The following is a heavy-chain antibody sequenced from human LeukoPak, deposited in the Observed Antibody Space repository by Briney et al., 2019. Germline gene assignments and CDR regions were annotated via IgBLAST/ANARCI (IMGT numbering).Heavy chain of an antibody. CDR3: ARRCSGGSCYLNWFDP. CDR2: IIPIFGTA. V-gene: IGHV1-69*13. J-gene: IGHJ5*02. D-gene: IGHD2-15*01. Sequence: SVKVSCKASGGTFSSYAISWVRQAPGQGLEWMGGIIPIFGTANYAQKVQGRVTITADESTSTAYMELSSLRSEDTAVYYCARRCSGGSCYLNWFDPWGQGTLVTVSS. CDR1: GGTFSSYA.